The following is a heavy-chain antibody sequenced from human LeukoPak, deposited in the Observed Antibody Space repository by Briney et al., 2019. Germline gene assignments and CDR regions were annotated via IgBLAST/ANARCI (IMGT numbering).Heavy chain of an antibody. D-gene: IGHD3-22*01. CDR3: AKDLEYYYDSSGYYSCGY. CDR2: ISGSGGST. J-gene: IGHJ4*02. CDR1: GFTFSSYA. Sequence: PGGSLRLSCAASGFTFSSYAMSWVRQAPGKGLEWVSAISGSGGSTYYADSVKGRFTISRDNSKNTLYLQMNSLRAEDTAVYYCAKDLEYYYDSSGYYSCGYWGQGTLVTVSS. V-gene: IGHV3-23*01.